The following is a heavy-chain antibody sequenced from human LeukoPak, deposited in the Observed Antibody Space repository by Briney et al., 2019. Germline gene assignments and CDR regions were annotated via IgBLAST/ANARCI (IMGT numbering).Heavy chain of an antibody. V-gene: IGHV4-34*01. CDR2: INHSGST. D-gene: IGHD3-3*01. Sequence: KPSETLSLTCAVYGGSFSGYYWSWIRQPPGKGLEWIGEINHSGSTNYNPSLKSRVTISVDTSKNQFSLKLSSVTAADTAVYYCAGVRFLEWFDAFDIWGQGTMVTVSS. J-gene: IGHJ3*02. CDR1: GGSFSGYY. CDR3: AGVRFLEWFDAFDI.